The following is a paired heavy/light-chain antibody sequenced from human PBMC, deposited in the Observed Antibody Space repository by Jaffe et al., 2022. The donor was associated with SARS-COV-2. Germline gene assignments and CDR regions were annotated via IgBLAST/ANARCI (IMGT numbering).Light chain of an antibody. CDR1: QSITTW. CDR2: KAS. Sequence: DVQMTQSPSTLSASVGDRVTITCRASQSITTWLAWYQQRPGEAPKLLIYKASSLQSGVPSRFSGSGYGTEFTLTISSLQPEDSATYHCQQYNGYPVTFGGGTKVEIK. CDR3: QQYNGYPVT. V-gene: IGKV1-5*03. J-gene: IGKJ4*01.
Heavy chain of an antibody. Sequence: QLVESGGGLVQPGGSLRLSCVASGFTFSDHFMDWVRQAPGMGLEWVGRVRNRADSHTTEYAVSVRGRFTISRDDSKNSVFLQMSSLKVEDTAVYYCTRGGSLPPYYNPMDVWGQGTTVTVSS. J-gene: IGHJ6*02. CDR2: VRNRADSHTT. CDR1: GFTFSDHF. V-gene: IGHV3-72*01. D-gene: IGHD3-10*01. CDR3: TRGGSLPPYYNPMDV.